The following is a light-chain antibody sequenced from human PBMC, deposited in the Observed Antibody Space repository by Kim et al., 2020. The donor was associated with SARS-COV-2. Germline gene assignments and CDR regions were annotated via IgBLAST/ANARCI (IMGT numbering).Light chain of an antibody. CDR3: QHYGSSPLT. CDR1: QSVSNNY. J-gene: IGKJ4*01. Sequence: EIVLTQSPGTLSLSPGERATLSCRASQSVSNNYLAWYQQKPGQAPRPLIYGASSRATGIPDRFSGSGSGTDFTLTISRLEPEDFAVYYCQHYGSSPLTFAGGTKLEI. CDR2: GAS. V-gene: IGKV3-20*01.